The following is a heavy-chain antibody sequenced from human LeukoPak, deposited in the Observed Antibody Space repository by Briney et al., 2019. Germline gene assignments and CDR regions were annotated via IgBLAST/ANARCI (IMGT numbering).Heavy chain of an antibody. CDR2: ISWNSGSI. CDR1: GFTFDDYA. CDR3: ARESTGFDF. Sequence: GGSLSLSCAASGFTFDDYAMHCVRQAPGKGLEWVSGISWNSGSIGYADSVKGRFTISRDNAKNSLYLQMNSLRAEDMALYYCARESTGFDFWGQGTLVTVSS. D-gene: IGHD3-10*01. J-gene: IGHJ4*02. V-gene: IGHV3-9*03.